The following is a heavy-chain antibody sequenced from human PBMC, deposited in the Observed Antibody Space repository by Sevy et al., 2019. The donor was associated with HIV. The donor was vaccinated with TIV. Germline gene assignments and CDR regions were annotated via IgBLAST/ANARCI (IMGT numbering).Heavy chain of an antibody. Sequence: SDTLSLTCNVSAGSISSSRHYWGWIRQSPGKSLEWIGSRFYSGGAYYNPSLQSRVTMSVDTSKNQFSLNVNSVTAADTAVYYCARHPLGNWFDLWGQGILVTVSS. CDR1: AGSISSSRHY. D-gene: IGHD3-16*01. J-gene: IGHJ5*02. CDR2: RFYSGGA. CDR3: ARHPLGNWFDL. V-gene: IGHV4-39*01.